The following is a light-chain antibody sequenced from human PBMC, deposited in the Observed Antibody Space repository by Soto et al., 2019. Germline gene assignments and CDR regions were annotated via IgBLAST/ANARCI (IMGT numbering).Light chain of an antibody. CDR3: ASWDDRLNGVV. Sequence: QSVLTQPPSASGTPGQRVTISCSGSNSNIGSNTVNWYQQLPGTAPKLLIYDNNKRPSGVPGPFSDSKSGTSASLAISGLQSEDEADYYCASWDDRLNGVVFGGGTKLTVL. CDR1: NSNIGSNT. CDR2: DNN. J-gene: IGLJ2*01. V-gene: IGLV1-44*01.